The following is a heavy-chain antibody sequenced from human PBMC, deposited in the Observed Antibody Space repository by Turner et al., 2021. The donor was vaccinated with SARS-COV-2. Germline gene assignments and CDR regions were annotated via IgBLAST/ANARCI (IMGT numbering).Heavy chain of an antibody. Sequence: EVQLVESGGGVVQPGGSLRLPCAASGFTFSSYWMSWVRQAPGKGLEWVANIKEDGSEKWYVDSVKGRFIISRDNAKKSLYLQMNSLRAEDTAVFYCARDSGAGNFDAWGQGTLVTVSS. V-gene: IGHV3-7*01. CDR3: ARDSGAGNFDA. CDR1: GFTFSSYW. J-gene: IGHJ4*02. CDR2: IKEDGSEK. D-gene: IGHD3-10*01.